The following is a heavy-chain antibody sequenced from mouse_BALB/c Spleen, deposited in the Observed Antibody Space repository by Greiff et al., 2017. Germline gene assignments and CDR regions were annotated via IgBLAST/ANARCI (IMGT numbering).Heavy chain of an antibody. V-gene: IGHV2-9-2*01. Sequence: QVQLKESGPGLVAPSQSLSITCTVSGFSLTSYDISWIRQPPGKGLEWLGVIWTGGGTNYNSAFMSRLSISKDNSKSQVFLKMNSLQTDDTAIYYCVRDTLSLPDYAMDYWGQGTSVTVSS. CDR3: VRDTLSLPDYAMDY. CDR2: IWTGGGT. D-gene: IGHD2-1*01. CDR1: GFSLTSYD. J-gene: IGHJ4*01.